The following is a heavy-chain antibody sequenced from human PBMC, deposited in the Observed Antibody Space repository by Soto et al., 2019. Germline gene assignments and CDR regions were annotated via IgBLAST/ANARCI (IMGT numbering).Heavy chain of an antibody. V-gene: IGHV1-24*01. CDR1: GYTLTELS. J-gene: IGHJ4*02. CDR3: ATIAAAGGGIYFDY. Sequence: ASVKVSCKVSGYTLTELSMHWVRQAPGKGLEWMGGFDPEDGETIYAQKFQGRVTMTEDTSTDTAYMELSSLRSEDTAVYYCATIAAAGGGIYFDYWGQGTLVTVPQ. D-gene: IGHD6-13*01. CDR2: FDPEDGET.